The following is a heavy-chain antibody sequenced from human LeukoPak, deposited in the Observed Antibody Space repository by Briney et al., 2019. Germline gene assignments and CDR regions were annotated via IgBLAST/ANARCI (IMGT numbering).Heavy chain of an antibody. J-gene: IGHJ4*02. CDR1: GFTFSSYA. CDR3: ARDRVGATDYFDY. V-gene: IGHV3-30-3*01. Sequence: GGSLRLSCAASGFTFSSYAMHWVRQAPGKGLEWVAVISYDGSNTYYADSVKGRFTISRDSSKNTLYLQMNSLRAEDTAVYYCARDRVGATDYFDYWGQGTLVTVSS. D-gene: IGHD1-26*01. CDR2: ISYDGSNT.